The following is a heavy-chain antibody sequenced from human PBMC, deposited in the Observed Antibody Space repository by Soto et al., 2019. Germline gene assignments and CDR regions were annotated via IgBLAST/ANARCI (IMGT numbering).Heavy chain of an antibody. CDR1: GGSISTGDYY. CDR3: ARVLAVAEGGPGWFDP. CDR2: IYYSGST. D-gene: IGHD6-19*01. Sequence: QVQLQESGPGLVKPSQTLSLTCTVSGGSISTGDYYWSWIRQHSGKGLEWIGYIYYSGSTYYNPSLKSRVTISVGTSKNQFSLKLSSVTAADTAMYYCARVLAVAEGGPGWFDPWGQGTLVTVSS. V-gene: IGHV4-31*03. J-gene: IGHJ5*02.